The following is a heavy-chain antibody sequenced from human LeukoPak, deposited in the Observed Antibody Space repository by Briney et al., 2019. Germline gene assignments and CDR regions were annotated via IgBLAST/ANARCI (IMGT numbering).Heavy chain of an antibody. CDR2: ISYDGSNK. Sequence: GRSLRLSCAASGFTFSSYGMHWVRQAPGKGLEWVAVISYDGSNKYYAESVKGRFTISRDNSKNTLYLQMNSLRAEDTAVYYCAKDLWFGELSPFDYWGQGTLVTVSS. CDR3: AKDLWFGELSPFDY. J-gene: IGHJ4*02. CDR1: GFTFSSYG. D-gene: IGHD3-10*01. V-gene: IGHV3-30*18.